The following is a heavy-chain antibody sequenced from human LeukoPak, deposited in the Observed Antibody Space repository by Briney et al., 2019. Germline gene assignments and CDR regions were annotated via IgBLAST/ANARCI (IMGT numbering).Heavy chain of an antibody. V-gene: IGHV3-21*04. Sequence: GGSLRLSCAASGFTFSSYSMNWVRQAPGKGLEWVSSISSSSSYIYYADSVKGRFTISRDNAKNSLYLQMNSLRAEDTAVYYCAKTTSYDFWSGADWYFDIWGRGTLVTVSS. CDR3: AKTTSYDFWSGADWYFDI. CDR1: GFTFSSYS. D-gene: IGHD3-3*01. J-gene: IGHJ2*01. CDR2: ISSSSSYI.